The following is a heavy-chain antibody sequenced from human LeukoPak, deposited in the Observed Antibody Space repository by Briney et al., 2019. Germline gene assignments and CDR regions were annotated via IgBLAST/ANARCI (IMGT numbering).Heavy chain of an antibody. CDR1: GGTFSSYA. CDR2: IIPIFGIA. V-gene: IGHV1-69*04. J-gene: IGHJ4*02. Sequence: SVKVSCKASGGTFSSYAINWVRQAPGQGLEWMGRIIPIFGIANYAQKFQGRVTITADKSTSTAYMELSSLRSEDTAAYYCARDRGYCSGGSCPAALDYWGQGTLVTVSS. CDR3: ARDRGYCSGGSCPAALDY. D-gene: IGHD2-15*01.